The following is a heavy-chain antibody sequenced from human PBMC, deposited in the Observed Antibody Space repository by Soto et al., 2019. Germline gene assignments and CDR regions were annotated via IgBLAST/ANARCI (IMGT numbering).Heavy chain of an antibody. J-gene: IGHJ6*03. CDR1: GGSFSGYY. CDR3: ARARRAAAMDV. V-gene: IGHV4-34*01. CDR2: INHSGST. D-gene: IGHD6-13*01. Sequence: SETLSLTCAVYGGSFSGYYWSWIRQPPGKGLEWIGEINHSGSTNYNPSLKSRVTISVDTSKNQFSLKLSSVTAADTAVYYCARARRAAAMDVWGKGTTVTVSS.